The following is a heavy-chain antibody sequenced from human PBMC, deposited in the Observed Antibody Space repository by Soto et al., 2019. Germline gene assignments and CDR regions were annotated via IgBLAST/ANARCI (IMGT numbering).Heavy chain of an antibody. CDR1: GFTFSTYA. D-gene: IGHD3-3*01. Sequence: ESGGGLVQPGGSLRLSCEVSGFTFSTYAMSWVRQAPGKGLEWVSHISGSGGSTNYVDSVKGRFTISRDNSKNTLYLQMNSLRAEDTAVYYCAKDYDFWSGYVTYWGQGTLVTVSS. CDR3: AKDYDFWSGYVTY. CDR2: ISGSGGST. J-gene: IGHJ4*02. V-gene: IGHV3-23*01.